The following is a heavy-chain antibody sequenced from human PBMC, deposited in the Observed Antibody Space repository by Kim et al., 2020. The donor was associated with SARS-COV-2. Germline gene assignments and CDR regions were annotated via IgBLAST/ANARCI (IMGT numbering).Heavy chain of an antibody. D-gene: IGHD2-15*01. Sequence: SETLSLTCAVYGGSFSGYYWSWIRQPPGKGLEWIGEINHSGSTNYNPSLKSRVTISVDTSKNQFSLKLSSVTAADTAVYYCARVGVVVVAARSYYYGMGVWGQGTTVTVSS. J-gene: IGHJ6*02. CDR2: INHSGST. CDR3: ARVGVVVVAARSYYYGMGV. CDR1: GGSFSGYY. V-gene: IGHV4-34*01.